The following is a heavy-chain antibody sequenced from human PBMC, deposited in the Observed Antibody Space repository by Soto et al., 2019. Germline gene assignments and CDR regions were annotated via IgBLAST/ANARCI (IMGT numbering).Heavy chain of an antibody. CDR2: IHPSGTT. CDR1: GGSCSDHY. CDR3: ARGRDAYKGGNY. D-gene: IGHD3-16*01. Sequence: QVQLQQWGAGLLKPSATLSLTCAVYGGSCSDHYCPWIRQSPGKGLEWIGEIHPSGTTNYNPSLESRLTISVDTSKTQFSLRLSSVTAADTAVYYCARGRDAYKGGNYWGQGTLVSVSS. V-gene: IGHV4-34*01. J-gene: IGHJ4*02.